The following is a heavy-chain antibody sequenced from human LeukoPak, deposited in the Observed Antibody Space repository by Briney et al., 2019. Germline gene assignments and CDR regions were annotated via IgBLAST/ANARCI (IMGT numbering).Heavy chain of an antibody. CDR3: ALPNNSGWLNDAFDI. CDR1: GGSISSGGYS. J-gene: IGHJ3*02. CDR2: IYHSGST. V-gene: IGHV4-30-2*01. Sequence: PSETLSLTCAVSGGSISSGGYSWSWIRQPPGKGLEWIGYIYHSGSTYYNPSLKSRVTISVDTSKNQFSLKLSSVTAADTAVYYCALPNNSGWLNDAFDIWGQGTMVIVSS. D-gene: IGHD6-19*01.